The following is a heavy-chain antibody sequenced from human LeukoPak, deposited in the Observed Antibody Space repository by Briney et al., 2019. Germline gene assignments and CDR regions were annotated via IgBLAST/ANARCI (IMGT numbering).Heavy chain of an antibody. CDR2: INHSGST. J-gene: IGHJ4*02. V-gene: IGHV4-34*01. CDR3: AREAPADIVVVPAAIDY. D-gene: IGHD2-2*01. CDR1: GGSFSGYY. Sequence: SETLSLTCAVYGGSFSGYYWSWIRQPPGKGLEWIGEINHSGSTNYNPSLKSRVTISVDTSKNQFSLKLSSVTAADTAVYYCAREAPADIVVVPAAIDYWGQGTLVTVSS.